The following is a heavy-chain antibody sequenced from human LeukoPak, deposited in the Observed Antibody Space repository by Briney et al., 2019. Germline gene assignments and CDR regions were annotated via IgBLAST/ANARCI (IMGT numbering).Heavy chain of an antibody. CDR3: ARHLRFLEWFPYRPFDY. CDR2: IYHSGST. J-gene: IGHJ4*02. CDR1: GGSISSGGYS. D-gene: IGHD3-3*01. Sequence: SQTLSLTCAVSGGSISSGGYSWSWIRQPPGKGLEWIGYIYHSGSTYYNPSLKSRVTISVDTSKNQFSLKLSSVTAADTAVYYCARHLRFLEWFPYRPFDYWGQGTLVTVSS. V-gene: IGHV4-30-2*01.